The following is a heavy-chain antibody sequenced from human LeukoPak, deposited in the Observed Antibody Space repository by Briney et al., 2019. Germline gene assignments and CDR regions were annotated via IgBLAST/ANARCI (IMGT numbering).Heavy chain of an antibody. CDR2: IFTIFGTA. Sequence: ASVKVSCTASGGTFTSYAISWVRQAPGQGLEWMGGIFTIFGTAHYAQKFQGRVTMTADKSTSTAYMELSSLRSEDTAVYYCARHSTSWPPTYFHYWGQGTLVTVSS. V-gene: IGHV1-69*06. CDR3: ARHSTSWPPTYFHY. J-gene: IGHJ4*02. CDR1: GGTFTSYA. D-gene: IGHD2-2*01.